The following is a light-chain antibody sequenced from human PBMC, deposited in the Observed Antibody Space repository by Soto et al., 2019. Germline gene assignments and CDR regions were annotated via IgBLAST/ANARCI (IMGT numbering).Light chain of an antibody. V-gene: IGLV6-57*03. CDR3: QSYDSSINWV. J-gene: IGLJ3*02. CDR2: EDN. CDR1: SGSIASNY. Sequence: NFKLTQPHSVSESPGKTVTISCTRSSGSIASNYVQWYQQRPGSAPTTVIYEDNQRPSGVPDRFSGSIDSSSNSASLTISGLKTEDEADYYCQSYDSSINWVFGGGTKVTVL.